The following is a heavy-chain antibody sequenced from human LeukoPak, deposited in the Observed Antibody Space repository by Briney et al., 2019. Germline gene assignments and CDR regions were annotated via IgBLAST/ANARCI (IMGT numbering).Heavy chain of an antibody. CDR3: ARARGSGWYDY. CDR1: GFTFSSYW. CDR2: INGDGSST. J-gene: IGHJ4*02. V-gene: IGHV3-74*01. Sequence: GGSLRLSCAASGFTFSSYWMHWVRQAPGKGLVWVSRINGDGSSTSYADSVRGRFSISRDNAKNTLYLQMNSLRAEDTAVYYCARARGSGWYDYWGQGTLVTVSS. D-gene: IGHD6-19*01.